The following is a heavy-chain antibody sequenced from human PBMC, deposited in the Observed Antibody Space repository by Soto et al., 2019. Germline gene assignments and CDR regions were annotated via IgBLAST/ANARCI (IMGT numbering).Heavy chain of an antibody. CDR1: GDSLSSSRLY. J-gene: IGHJ5*02. CDR3: ARHDYAAGWFGP. V-gene: IGHV4-39*01. CDR2: IYNSGRT. Sequence: ASETLSLTYTLSGDSLSSSRLYWGWIRQPPGEVLEWIGSIYNSGRTYYNPSLKSRVTISVDTSRNHFSLKMSSVTPADTAVYFCARHDYAAGWFGPWGQGSLVTVSS. D-gene: IGHD3-16*01.